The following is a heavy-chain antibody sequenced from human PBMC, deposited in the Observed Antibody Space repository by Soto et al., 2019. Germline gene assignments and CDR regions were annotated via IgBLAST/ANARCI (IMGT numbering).Heavy chain of an antibody. Sequence: EVQLVESGGGLVKHGGSLRLSCAASGFTFSSYSMNWVRQAPGKGLEWVSSISSSSSYIYYADSVKGRFTISRDNAKNSLYLQMHSLRAEDTAVYYCARDALLGDYVLGYWGQGTLVTVSS. D-gene: IGHD4-17*01. CDR1: GFTFSSYS. CDR3: ARDALLGDYVLGY. CDR2: ISSSSSYI. V-gene: IGHV3-21*01. J-gene: IGHJ4*02.